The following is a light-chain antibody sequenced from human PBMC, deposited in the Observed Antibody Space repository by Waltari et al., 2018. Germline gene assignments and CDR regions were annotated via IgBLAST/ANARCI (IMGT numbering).Light chain of an antibody. CDR1: SSDIGGYNF. J-gene: IGLJ1*01. CDR2: EVN. Sequence: QSALTQPPSASGSAGQSVPIPCTGTSSDIGGYNFVSWYQQHPGKVPKLIISEVNKRPSGVPDRFSGSKSGNTASLTVSGLQAEDEADYYCSSYAGTKNPYVFGTGTKVTVL. V-gene: IGLV2-8*01. CDR3: SSYAGTKNPYV.